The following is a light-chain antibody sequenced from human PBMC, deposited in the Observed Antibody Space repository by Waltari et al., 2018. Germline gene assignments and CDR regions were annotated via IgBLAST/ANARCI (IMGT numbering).Light chain of an antibody. CDR2: NTN. Sequence: QTVVTQEPSFSVSPGGTVTLTCALSSCSVSDHYPSWYQQTPGQAPRTLIYNTNIRSTGVPDRFSGSALGNKAALTSTGAQADDESDYYCMLYMQNGIWVFGGGTRLTVL. CDR1: SCSVSDHY. V-gene: IGLV8-61*01. J-gene: IGLJ3*02. CDR3: MLYMQNGIWV.